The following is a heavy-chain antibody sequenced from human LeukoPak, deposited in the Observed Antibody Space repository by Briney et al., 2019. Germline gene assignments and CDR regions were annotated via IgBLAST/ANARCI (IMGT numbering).Heavy chain of an antibody. Sequence: SETLSLTCTVSGGSISSYYWSWIRQPPGKGLEWIGYIYYSGSTNYNPYLKSRVTISVDTSKNQFSLKLSSVTAADTAVYYCARDTDKRGNWFDPWGQGTLVTVSS. CDR2: IYYSGST. J-gene: IGHJ5*02. CDR1: GGSISSYY. CDR3: ARDTDKRGNWFDP. D-gene: IGHD2-15*01. V-gene: IGHV4-59*01.